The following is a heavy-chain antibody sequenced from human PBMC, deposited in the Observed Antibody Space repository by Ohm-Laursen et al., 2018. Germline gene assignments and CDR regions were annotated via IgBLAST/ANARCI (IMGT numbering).Heavy chain of an antibody. J-gene: IGHJ6*02. V-gene: IGHV3-48*04. D-gene: IGHD2-2*02. CDR2: IHYSRTSLI. Sequence: SLRLSCAASGFSFSSHGMHWVRQASGKGLEWVANIHYSRTSLIYYADSVIGRFTISRDNAKNSLFLQMNSLRADDTAIYYCARRIPLYGMDVWGQGTTVTVSS. CDR1: GFSFSSHG. CDR3: ARRIPLYGMDV.